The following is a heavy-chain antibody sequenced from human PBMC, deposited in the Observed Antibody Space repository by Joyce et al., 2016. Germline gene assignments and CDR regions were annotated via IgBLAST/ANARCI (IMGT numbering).Heavy chain of an antibody. Sequence: QVLLEESGGGVVQPGRSLRLSCAASGFNFSNYAMHWVRQAPGKGLEWVALVSFDGSDKYYADSLRGRLTISRDNSESTLYLHMISLRPEDTAVYYCARDFTLVRGIAYYYYGMDVWGLGTTVTVSS. J-gene: IGHJ6*01. D-gene: IGHD3-10*01. CDR2: VSFDGSDK. CDR1: GFNFSNYA. V-gene: IGHV3-30*04. CDR3: ARDFTLVRGIAYYYYGMDV.